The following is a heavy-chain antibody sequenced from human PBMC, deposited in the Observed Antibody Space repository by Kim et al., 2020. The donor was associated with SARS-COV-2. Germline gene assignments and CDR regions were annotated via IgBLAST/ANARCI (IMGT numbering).Heavy chain of an antibody. D-gene: IGHD3-22*01. CDR2: IKADGSER. CDR1: GFTFSDYR. CDR3: GRDDAGSTWLLYGPQTFYYHGMDF. V-gene: IGHV3-7*01. J-gene: IGHJ6*02. Sequence: GGSLRLSCAASGFTFSDYRMTWVRQAPGKGLEWVANIKADGSERHYVDSVKGRFTISRDNAKNSLDLQMNSLRAEDTAVYYCGRDDAGSTWLLYGPQTFYYHGMDFWGRGTVVTVSS.